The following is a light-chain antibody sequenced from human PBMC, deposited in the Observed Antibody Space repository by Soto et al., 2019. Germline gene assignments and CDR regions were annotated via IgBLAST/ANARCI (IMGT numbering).Light chain of an antibody. CDR1: QTISRY. CDR3: QQSYINPVT. CDR2: SAS. V-gene: IGKV1-39*01. J-gene: IGKJ1*01. Sequence: DIQMTQSPSSLSASVGDRVTITCRASQTISRYLNWYQQRQGKAPNLLMYSASSLQSGVPSRFSGSGSGTDFTLTISSLQPEDFETYYCQQSYINPVTFGQGTKVDI.